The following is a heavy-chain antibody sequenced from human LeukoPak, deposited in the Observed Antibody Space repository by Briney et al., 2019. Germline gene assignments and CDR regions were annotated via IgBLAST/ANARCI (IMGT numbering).Heavy chain of an antibody. CDR2: IYYSGST. J-gene: IGHJ4*02. D-gene: IGHD3-3*01. Sequence: SETLSLTCTVSGGSISSYYWGWIRQPPGKGLEWIGYIYYSGSTNYNPSLKSRVTISVDTSKNQFSLKLSSVTAADTAVYYCARGWSSYDFWSGPPDYWGQGTLVTVSS. CDR1: GGSISSYY. CDR3: ARGWSSYDFWSGPPDY. V-gene: IGHV4-59*01.